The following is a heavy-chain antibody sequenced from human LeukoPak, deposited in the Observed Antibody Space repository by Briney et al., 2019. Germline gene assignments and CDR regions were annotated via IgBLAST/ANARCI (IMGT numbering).Heavy chain of an antibody. CDR1: GGSISSSSYY. Sequence: SETLSLTCTVSGGSISSSSYYWGWIRQPPGKGLEWIGSIYYSGSTYYNPSLKSRVTISVDTSKNQFSLKLSSVTAADTAVYYCARLGDDYYYDMDVWGKGTTVTVSS. V-gene: IGHV4-39*01. CDR2: IYYSGST. CDR3: ARLGDDYYYDMDV. J-gene: IGHJ6*03.